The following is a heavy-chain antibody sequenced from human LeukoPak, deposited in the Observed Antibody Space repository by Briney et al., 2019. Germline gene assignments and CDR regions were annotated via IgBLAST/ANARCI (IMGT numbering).Heavy chain of an antibody. CDR2: VFPTGGA. Sequence: PSETLSLTCTVSGASITSNSWYWIRQSAGRGLEWIGRVFPTGGADYNPSLTGRVIMSMDTSKSQFSLSVNSVTAADTAVYYCARMPRGTEVVTPYYFDHWGQGTLVTVSS. CDR1: GASITSNS. D-gene: IGHD2-21*02. V-gene: IGHV4-4*07. J-gene: IGHJ4*02. CDR3: ARMPRGTEVVTPYYFDH.